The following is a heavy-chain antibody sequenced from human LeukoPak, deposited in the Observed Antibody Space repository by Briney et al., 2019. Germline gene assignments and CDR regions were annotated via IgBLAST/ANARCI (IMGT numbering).Heavy chain of an antibody. CDR2: IKTDGSEK. CDR1: GFTFSNYW. V-gene: IGHV3-7*01. CDR3: VRERAGYSSGWYGWFDP. J-gene: IGHJ5*02. Sequence: GGSLRLSCEGSGFTFSNYWMGWVRQAPGKGLQWVANIKTDGSEKYYVDSVKGRFTISRDNAKNSLYLQMNSLRAGDTAVYYCVRERAGYSSGWYGWFDPWGQGTLVTVSS. D-gene: IGHD6-19*01.